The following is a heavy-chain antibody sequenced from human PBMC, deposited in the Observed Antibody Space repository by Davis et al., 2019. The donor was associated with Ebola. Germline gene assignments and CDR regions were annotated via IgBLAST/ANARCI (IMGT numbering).Heavy chain of an antibody. CDR3: ARDPPQYGGYV. CDR2: LGTSADT. D-gene: IGHD4-17*01. J-gene: IGHJ4*02. CDR1: GAIFTSCV. V-gene: IGHV3-23*01. Sequence: GGSLRLSCAASGAIFTSCVTSWVRQSPGKVLEWVSSLGTSADTYYADSEKRRFTISRDSSENTVFLQMNSLRPDDTAVYYCARDPPQYGGYVWGQGTLVTVSS.